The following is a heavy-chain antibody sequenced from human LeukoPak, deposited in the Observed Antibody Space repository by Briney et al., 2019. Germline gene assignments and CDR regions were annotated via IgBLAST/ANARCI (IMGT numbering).Heavy chain of an antibody. J-gene: IGHJ5*02. CDR1: GFTFSSYA. Sequence: GASLRLSCAASGFTFSSYAMSWVRQAPGKGLEWVSAISGSGGSTYYADSVKGRFTTSRDNSKNTLYLQMNSLRAEDTAVYYCAKDHSSGWPENWFDPWGQGTLVTVSS. CDR2: ISGSGGST. CDR3: AKDHSSGWPENWFDP. V-gene: IGHV3-23*01. D-gene: IGHD6-19*01.